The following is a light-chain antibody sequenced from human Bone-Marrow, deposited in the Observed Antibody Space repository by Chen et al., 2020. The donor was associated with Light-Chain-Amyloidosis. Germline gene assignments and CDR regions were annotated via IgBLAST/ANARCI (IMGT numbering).Light chain of an antibody. V-gene: IGLV2-14*01. CDR2: EVT. Sequence: QSGLTHPASVCGPPGQSITISCTGTSSDVGGDNNVSWYQQPPDQVTKIIMYEVTTRPSWFPGRCAASTSDNSASRTISGLQTEDEAAYFCSSYTITNPLVYGGGTRVTVL. CDR1: SSDVGGDNN. J-gene: IGLJ1*01. CDR3: SSYTITNPLV.